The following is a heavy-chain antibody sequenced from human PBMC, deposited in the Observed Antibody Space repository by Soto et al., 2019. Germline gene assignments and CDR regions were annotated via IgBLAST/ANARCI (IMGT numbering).Heavy chain of an antibody. CDR1: GSTFTSYY. CDR2: TNXSGGSX. D-gene: IGHD3-9*01. Sequence: XSVKVSCKAPGSTFTSYYMHWARQAPGQGLECMGITNXSGGSXRYAKKSQGRXXLTRDTSXXKVYTELSSLRSQDTAVYYCATGRYFDWLTEDYWGQGTLVTASS. J-gene: IGHJ4*02. V-gene: IGHV1-46*01. CDR3: ATGRYFDWLTEDY.